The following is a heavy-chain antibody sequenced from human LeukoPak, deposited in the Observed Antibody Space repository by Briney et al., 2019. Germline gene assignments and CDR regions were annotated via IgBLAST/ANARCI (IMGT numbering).Heavy chain of an antibody. Sequence: ASVKVSCKASGYTFTSYDINWVRQATGQGLEWMGWMNPNSGNTGYAQKFQGRVTMTRNTSISTAYMELSSLRSEDTAVYYCAKDPETPKTTLRFLEWPENYWGQGTLVTVSS. CDR3: AKDPETPKTTLRFLEWPENY. CDR2: MNPNSGNT. V-gene: IGHV1-8*01. D-gene: IGHD3-3*01. J-gene: IGHJ4*02. CDR1: GYTFTSYD.